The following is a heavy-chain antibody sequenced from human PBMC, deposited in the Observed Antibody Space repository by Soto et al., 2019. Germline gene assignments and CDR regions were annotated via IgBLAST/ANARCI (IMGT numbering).Heavy chain of an antibody. D-gene: IGHD3-10*01. CDR3: ARVSFHVRGVPDGMDV. CDR1: GYTFTNYN. CDR2: INPSDGST. J-gene: IGHJ6*02. V-gene: IGHV1-46*01. Sequence: GPSVKVSCKASGYTFTNYNMHWVRQAPGQGLEWMGRINPSDGSTAYAQKFQGRVTVTRDTSTSTVYMELSSLRSEDTTLYYCARVSFHVRGVPDGMDVWGQGTTVTVSS.